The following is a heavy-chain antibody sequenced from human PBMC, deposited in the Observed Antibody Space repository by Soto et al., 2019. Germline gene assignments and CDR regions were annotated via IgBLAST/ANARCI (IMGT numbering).Heavy chain of an antibody. CDR1: GFTFSSYA. D-gene: IGHD2-2*01. Sequence: QVQLVESGGGVVQPGRSLRLSCAASGFTFSSYAMHWVRQAPGKGLEWVAVISYDGGNKYYADSVKGRFTISRDNSKNTLYLQMNSLRAEDTAVYYCARDRAFIVLVPAAMGYYGMDVWGQGTTVTVSS. CDR3: ARDRAFIVLVPAAMGYYGMDV. V-gene: IGHV3-30-3*01. CDR2: ISYDGGNK. J-gene: IGHJ6*02.